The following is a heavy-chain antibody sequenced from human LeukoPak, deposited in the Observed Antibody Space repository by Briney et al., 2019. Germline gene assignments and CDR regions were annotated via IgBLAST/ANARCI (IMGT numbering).Heavy chain of an antibody. V-gene: IGHV4-59*01. J-gene: IGHJ4*02. CDR3: ARYSGSYSGFDY. CDR1: GGSMITNY. D-gene: IGHD1-26*01. CDR2: IYYSGST. Sequence: KSSETLSLTCTVSGGSMITNYWSWIRQPPGKGLEWIGYIYYSGSTYYNPSLKSRVTISIDTSKSQFSLKLTSVAAADTAVYYCARYSGSYSGFDYWGQGTLVTVSS.